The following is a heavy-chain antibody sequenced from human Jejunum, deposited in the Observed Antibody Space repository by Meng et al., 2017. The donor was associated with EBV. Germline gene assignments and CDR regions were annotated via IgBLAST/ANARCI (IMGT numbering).Heavy chain of an antibody. J-gene: IGHJ4*02. Sequence: QGAPVPAGGEGKKPGSSGKVSCKAAGGTLSNYAFLWVRQAPGQGLAWMGGVIPICATANYAQKFQGRVTITADKSTSTAYIELRSLRSDETAVYYCARSCGGIVADYFDYWGQGTLVTVSS. CDR1: GGTLSNYA. D-gene: IGHD3-16*02. V-gene: IGHV1-69*06. CDR2: VIPICATA. CDR3: ARSCGGIVADYFDY.